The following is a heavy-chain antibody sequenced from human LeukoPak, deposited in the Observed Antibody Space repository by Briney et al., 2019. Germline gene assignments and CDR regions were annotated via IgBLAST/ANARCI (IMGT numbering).Heavy chain of an antibody. CDR1: GYTFASYG. J-gene: IGHJ4*02. CDR2: ISAYNGNT. D-gene: IGHD3-16*01. Sequence: ASVKVSCKASGYTFASYGISWVRQAPGQWLEWMGWISAYNGNTNYAQKLQGRVTMTTDTSTSTAYMELRSLRSDDTAVYYCARGRVGFYYFDYWGQGTLVTVSS. CDR3: ARGRVGFYYFDY. V-gene: IGHV1-18*01.